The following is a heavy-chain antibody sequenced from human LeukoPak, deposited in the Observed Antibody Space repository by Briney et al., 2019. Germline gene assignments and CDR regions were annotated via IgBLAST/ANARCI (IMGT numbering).Heavy chain of an antibody. V-gene: IGHV1-69*13. D-gene: IGHD6-19*01. Sequence: SVKVSCKASGGTFSSYAISWVRQAPGQGLEWMGGIIPIFGTANYAQKFQGRVTITADESTSTAYMELGSLRSEDTAVYYCARGEAVAANFDYWGQGTLVTVSS. CDR3: ARGEAVAANFDY. CDR1: GGTFSSYA. J-gene: IGHJ4*02. CDR2: IIPIFGTA.